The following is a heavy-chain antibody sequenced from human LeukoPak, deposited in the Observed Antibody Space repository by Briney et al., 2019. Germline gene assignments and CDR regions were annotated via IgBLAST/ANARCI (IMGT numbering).Heavy chain of an antibody. Sequence: GGSLRLSCAASGFTFSSYSRNWVRQAPGKGLEWVSSISSSSSYIYYADSVKGRFTISRDNAKNSLYLQMNSLRAEDTAVYYCARGNGYSSSWSRVGWFDPWGQGTLVTVSS. V-gene: IGHV3-21*01. CDR2: ISSSSSYI. J-gene: IGHJ5*02. CDR1: GFTFSSYS. D-gene: IGHD6-13*01. CDR3: ARGNGYSSSWSRVGWFDP.